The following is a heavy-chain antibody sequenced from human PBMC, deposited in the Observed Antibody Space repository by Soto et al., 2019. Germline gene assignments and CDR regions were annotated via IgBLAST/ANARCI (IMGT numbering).Heavy chain of an antibody. CDR1: GFTFRTFT. CDR3: AKHRDPDCIWTFDS. D-gene: IGHD3-9*01. J-gene: IGHJ5*01. CDR2: IIGGDGDK. Sequence: EVQLLEHGGQLVQPGESLRLSCAASGFTFRTFTMNWVRQAPGKGLEWVSGIIGGDGDKFYSDSVKGRFTISRDNSKDMLFLQMSSLRVDDTAVYYGAKHRDPDCIWTFDSWGQGSLVTVSS. V-gene: IGHV3-23*01.